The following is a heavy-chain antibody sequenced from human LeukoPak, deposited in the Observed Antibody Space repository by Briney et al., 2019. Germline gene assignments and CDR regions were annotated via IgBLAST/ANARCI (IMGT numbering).Heavy chain of an antibody. Sequence: PSETLSLTCTVSGASVSSADYYWSWIRHPPGKALEWIGYIYHTGSNHYKYSLKSRVTISLDPSENQFSLNLSSVTAADTAVYYCAKRPKLGYCSGGSCYSYYYYGMDVWGQGTTVTVSS. D-gene: IGHD2-15*01. J-gene: IGHJ6*02. V-gene: IGHV4-61*08. CDR1: GASVSSADYY. CDR2: IYHTGSN. CDR3: AKRPKLGYCSGGSCYSYYYYGMDV.